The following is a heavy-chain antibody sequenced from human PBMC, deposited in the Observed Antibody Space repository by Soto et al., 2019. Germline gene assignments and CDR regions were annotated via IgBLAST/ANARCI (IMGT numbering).Heavy chain of an antibody. Sequence: GGSLRLSCAASGFTFSNAWMNWVRQAPGKGLEWVGRIKSKTDGGTTDYAAPVKGRFTISRDDSKNTLYLQMNSLKTEDTAVYYCTLLIAAAGTRYYYYYGMDVWGQGTTVTVSS. J-gene: IGHJ6*02. CDR3: TLLIAAAGTRYYYYYGMDV. CDR2: IKSKTDGGTT. CDR1: GFTFSNAW. V-gene: IGHV3-15*07. D-gene: IGHD6-13*01.